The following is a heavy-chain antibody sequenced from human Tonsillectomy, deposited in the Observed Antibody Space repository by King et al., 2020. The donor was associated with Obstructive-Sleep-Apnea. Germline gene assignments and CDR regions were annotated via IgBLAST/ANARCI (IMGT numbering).Heavy chain of an antibody. J-gene: IGHJ5*02. V-gene: IGHV2-26*01. CDR3: ARIQRGLLWFGELLWEGWFDP. CDR1: GFSLSNARMG. CDR2: IFSNDEK. Sequence: TLKESGPVLVKPTETLTLTCTVSGFSLSNARMGVSWIRQPPGKALEWLAHIFSNDEKSYSTSLKSRLTISKDTSKSQVVLTMTNMDPVDTATYYCARIQRGLLWFGELLWEGWFDPWGQGTLVTVSS. D-gene: IGHD3-10*01.